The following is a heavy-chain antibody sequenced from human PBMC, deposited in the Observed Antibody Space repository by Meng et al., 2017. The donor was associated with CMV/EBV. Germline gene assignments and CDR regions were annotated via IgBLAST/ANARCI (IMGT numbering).Heavy chain of an antibody. CDR3: AKDEYSTGWYSGFDY. J-gene: IGHJ4*02. V-gene: IGHV3-23*01. Sequence: GFTFSSYDMSWVRQAPGKGLEWVSSIRRTGGNTYYADSVKGRFTISRDNSKNTLYLQMNILRAGDTAIYYCAKDEYSTGWYSGFDYWGQGTLVTVSS. CDR1: GFTFSSYD. CDR2: IRRTGGNT. D-gene: IGHD6-19*01.